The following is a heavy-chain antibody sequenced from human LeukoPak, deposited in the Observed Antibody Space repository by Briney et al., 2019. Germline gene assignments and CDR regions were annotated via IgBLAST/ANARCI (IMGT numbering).Heavy chain of an antibody. D-gene: IGHD6-19*01. Sequence: PGPSLRLSCAASGFTFSSYAMSWVRQAPGKGLEWVSAISGSGGSTYHADSVKGRFTISRDNSKTTLYLQMNSLRAEDTAVYYCAKAVAGPFSNWFDPWGQGTLVTVSS. CDR2: ISGSGGST. J-gene: IGHJ5*02. CDR1: GFTFSSYA. CDR3: AKAVAGPFSNWFDP. V-gene: IGHV3-23*01.